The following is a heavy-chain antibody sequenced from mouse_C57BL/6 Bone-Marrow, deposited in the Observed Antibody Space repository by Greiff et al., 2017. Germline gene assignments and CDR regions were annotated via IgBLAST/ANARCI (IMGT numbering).Heavy chain of an antibody. CDR3: ATFITTVVATSDV. J-gene: IGHJ1*03. Sequence: QVQLKQSGPELVKPGASVKISCKASGYAFSSSWMNWVKQRPGKGLEWLGRIYPGDGDTNYNGTVKGKATLTADKSSSTAYMQLSRLTSEYSSGYVCATFITTVVATSDVWGTGTTVTVSS. CDR1: GYAFSSSW. V-gene: IGHV1-82*01. CDR2: IYPGDGDT. D-gene: IGHD1-1*01.